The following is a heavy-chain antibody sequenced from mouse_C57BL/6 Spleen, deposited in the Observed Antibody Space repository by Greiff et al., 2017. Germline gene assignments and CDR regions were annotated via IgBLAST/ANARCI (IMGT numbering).Heavy chain of an antibody. V-gene: IGHV5-17*01. CDR2: ISSGSSTI. J-gene: IGHJ2*01. Sequence: EVQGVESGGGLVKPGGSLKLSCAASGFTFSDYGMHWVRQAPEKGLEWVAYISSGSSTIYYADTVKGRFTISRDNAKNTLFLQMTSLRSEDTAMYYCARSPIYYYGSSYGVDYWGQGTTLTVSS. D-gene: IGHD1-1*01. CDR3: ARSPIYYYGSSYGVDY. CDR1: GFTFSDYG.